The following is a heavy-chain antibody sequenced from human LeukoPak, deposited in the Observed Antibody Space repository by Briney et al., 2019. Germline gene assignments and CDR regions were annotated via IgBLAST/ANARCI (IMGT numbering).Heavy chain of an antibody. D-gene: IGHD3-10*01. Sequence: VASVKVSCKASGYTFTGYYMHWVRQAPGQGLEWMGWINPNSGGTNYAQKFQGRVTMTRDTSISTAYMELSRLRPDDTAVYYCARGGSGSYYPFAYWGQGTLVTVSS. CDR1: GYTFTGYY. V-gene: IGHV1-2*02. CDR2: INPNSGGT. CDR3: ARGGSGSYYPFAY. J-gene: IGHJ4*02.